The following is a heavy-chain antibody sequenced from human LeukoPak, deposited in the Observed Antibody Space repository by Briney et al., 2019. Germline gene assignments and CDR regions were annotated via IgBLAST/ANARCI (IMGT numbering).Heavy chain of an antibody. CDR1: GGSISSYY. D-gene: IGHD6-19*01. CDR3: ARIRSGPLNSSGWYGPLDYFDY. CDR2: INHSGST. Sequence: SETLSLTCTVSGGSISSYYWSWIRQPPGKGLEWIGEINHSGSTNYNPSLKSRVTISVDTSKNQFSLKLSSVTAADTAVYYCARIRSGPLNSSGWYGPLDYFDYWGQGTLVTVSS. J-gene: IGHJ4*02. V-gene: IGHV4-34*01.